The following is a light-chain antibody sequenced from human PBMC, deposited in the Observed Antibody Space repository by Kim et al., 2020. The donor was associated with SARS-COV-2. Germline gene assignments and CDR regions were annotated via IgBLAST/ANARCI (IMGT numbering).Light chain of an antibody. CDR3: QHYDSSGYT. V-gene: IGKV3-20*01. CDR1: QSGESGY. Sequence: VLTQSPGTLSLSPGERATLSCRASQSGESGYLAWFQQKPGQAPRLLIRGASNRATGIPDRFSGSGSETDFTLTISRLEPEDFAVYYSQHYDSSGYTFGQGTKLEI. CDR2: GAS. J-gene: IGKJ2*01.